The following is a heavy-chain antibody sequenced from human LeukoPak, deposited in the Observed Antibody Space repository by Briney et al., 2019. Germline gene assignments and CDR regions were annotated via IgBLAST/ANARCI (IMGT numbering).Heavy chain of an antibody. J-gene: IGHJ6*02. V-gene: IGHV3-11*01. CDR3: ARDTVTTTPHSLGMDV. CDR1: GFTFSDYY. CDR2: ISSSGSTI. D-gene: IGHD4-17*01. Sequence: GGSLRLSCAASGFTFSDYYMSWIRQAPGKGLEWVSYISSSGSTIYYADSVKGRFTISRDNAKNSLYLQMNSLRAEDTAVYYCARDTVTTTPHSLGMDVWGQGTTVTVSS.